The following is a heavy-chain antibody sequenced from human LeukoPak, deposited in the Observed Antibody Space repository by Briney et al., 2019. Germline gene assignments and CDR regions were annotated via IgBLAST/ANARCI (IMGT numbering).Heavy chain of an antibody. CDR1: GFTFSSFW. J-gene: IGHJ4*02. CDR3: GKGSVTEPDF. V-gene: IGHV3-7*01. CDR2: IKYDGSEK. Sequence: GGSLRLSCAASGFTFSSFWMSWVRQAPGGRLEWMANIKYDGSEKGYVDSVKGRFTISRDNAKNSLYLQMGSLRAEDTAVYYCGKGSVTEPDFWGQGTLVAVSS. D-gene: IGHD2-21*02.